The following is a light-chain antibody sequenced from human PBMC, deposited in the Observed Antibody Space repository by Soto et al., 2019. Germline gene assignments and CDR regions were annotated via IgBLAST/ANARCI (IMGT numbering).Light chain of an antibody. CDR1: SSDVGNYNY. CDR2: EVS. J-gene: IGLJ1*01. Sequence: QSALTQPASVSGSPGQSITISCTGTSSDVGNYNYVSWYRQHPGKSPKLMIYEVSNRPSGVSNRFSGSKSGNTASLTISGLQAEDEADYYCSSYTISSTLVFGIGTKLTVL. V-gene: IGLV2-14*01. CDR3: SSYTISSTLV.